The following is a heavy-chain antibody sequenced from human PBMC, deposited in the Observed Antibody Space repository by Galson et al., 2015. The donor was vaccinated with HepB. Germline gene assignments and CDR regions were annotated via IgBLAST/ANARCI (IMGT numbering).Heavy chain of an antibody. V-gene: IGHV3-48*02. CDR1: GFTFSSYS. Sequence: SLRLSCAASGFTFSSYSMNWVRQAPGQGLEWLSYISNSGSTIYYADSVKGRFTVSRDNAKNSLSLHMDSLRDEDTAVYYCARGPRYCSGTTCYTLGHWGQGTLVTVSS. D-gene: IGHD2-2*02. CDR3: ARGPRYCSGTTCYTLGH. CDR2: ISNSGSTI. J-gene: IGHJ4*02.